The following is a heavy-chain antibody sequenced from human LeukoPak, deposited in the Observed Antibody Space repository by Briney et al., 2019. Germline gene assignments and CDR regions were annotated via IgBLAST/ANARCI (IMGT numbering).Heavy chain of an antibody. V-gene: IGHV3-48*03. CDR1: GFTFSSYE. Sequence: GESLRLSCAASGFTFSSYEMNWVRQAPGKGLEWVSYISSSGSTIYYADSVKGRFTISRDNAKNSLYLQMNSLRAEDTAVYYCANINFDYLDNYWGQGTLVTVSS. CDR2: ISSSGSTI. D-gene: IGHD3-9*01. J-gene: IGHJ4*02. CDR3: ANINFDYLDNY.